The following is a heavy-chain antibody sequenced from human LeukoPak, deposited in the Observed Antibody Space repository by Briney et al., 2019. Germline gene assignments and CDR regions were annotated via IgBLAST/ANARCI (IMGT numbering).Heavy chain of an antibody. CDR1: GYTFTGYY. CDR3: ARMFGVVIISYYYYGMDV. D-gene: IGHD3-3*01. Sequence: ASVKVSCTASGYTFTGYYMHWVRQAPGQGLEWMGWINPNSGGTNYAQKFQGRVTMTRDTSISTAYMELSRLRSDDTAVYYCARMFGVVIISYYYYGMDVWGQGTTVTVSS. CDR2: INPNSGGT. J-gene: IGHJ6*02. V-gene: IGHV1-2*02.